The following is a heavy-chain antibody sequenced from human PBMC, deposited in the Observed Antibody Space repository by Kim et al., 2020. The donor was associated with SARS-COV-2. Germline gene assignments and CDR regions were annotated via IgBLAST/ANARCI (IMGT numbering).Heavy chain of an antibody. J-gene: IGHJ4*02. D-gene: IGHD6-19*01. CDR3: ARSSGWMQPIDY. V-gene: IGHV4-34*01. Sequence: NSSPALNSRVTISVDTSKHQFYLELSSVAAADTAVYCCARSSGWMQPIDYWGQGTLVTVSS.